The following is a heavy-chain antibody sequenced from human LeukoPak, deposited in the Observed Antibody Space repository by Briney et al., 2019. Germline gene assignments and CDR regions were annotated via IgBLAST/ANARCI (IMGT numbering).Heavy chain of an antibody. J-gene: IGHJ4*02. V-gene: IGHV3-7*01. CDR2: IKQDGSEK. D-gene: IGHD3-3*01. Sequence: GGSLRLSCEASGFTFSSYWMSWVRQAPGKGLEWVANIKQDGSEKYYVDSVKGRFTISRDNAKNSLYLQMNSLRAEDTAVYYCARQRDFWSGYYFDYWGQGTLVTVSS. CDR3: ARQRDFWSGYYFDY. CDR1: GFTFSSYW.